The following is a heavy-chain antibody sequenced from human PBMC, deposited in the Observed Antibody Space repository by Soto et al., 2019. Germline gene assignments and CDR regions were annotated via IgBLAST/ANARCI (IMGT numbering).Heavy chain of an antibody. D-gene: IGHD2-15*01. J-gene: IGHJ3*01. V-gene: IGHV3-23*01. CDR2: ISGSGSRT. CDR3: ARRRGGFFPAGD. CDR1: GFPFSSYA. Sequence: EVQLLESGGDSLQPGGSLRLSCAASGFPFSSYAMTWVRQAPGKGLQWVSGISGSGSRTYYADSVKGRFTISRDNSNNTLYLQMTRVRADDTAVYYCARRRGGFFPAGDWGRGTMVTVSS.